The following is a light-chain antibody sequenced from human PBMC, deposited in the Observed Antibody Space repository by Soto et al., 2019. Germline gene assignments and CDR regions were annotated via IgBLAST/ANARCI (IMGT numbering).Light chain of an antibody. V-gene: IGKV3D-20*02. CDR3: QQRSNWPPIT. Sequence: EIVLTQSPGTLSLSPGERATLSCRASQSVSSSYLVWHQQKPGQAPRLLIYAASRRATGIPDRFSGSGSGTDFTFTISRLEPEDSAVYYCQQRSNWPPITFGQGTRLEIK. CDR2: AAS. CDR1: QSVSSSY. J-gene: IGKJ5*01.